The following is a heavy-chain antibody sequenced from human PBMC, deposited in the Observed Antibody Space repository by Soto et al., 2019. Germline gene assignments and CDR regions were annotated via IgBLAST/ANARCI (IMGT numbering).Heavy chain of an antibody. D-gene: IGHD1-26*01. J-gene: IGHJ6*02. CDR2: IYYSGST. CDR3: ARARVGARKDYYYYGMDV. CDR1: GGSISSYY. V-gene: IGHV4-59*01. Sequence: SETLSLTCTVSGGSISSYYWSWIRQPPGKGLEWIGYIYYSGSTNYNPSLKSRVTISVDTSKNQFSLKLSSVTAADTAVYYCARARVGARKDYYYYGMDVWGQGTTVTVS.